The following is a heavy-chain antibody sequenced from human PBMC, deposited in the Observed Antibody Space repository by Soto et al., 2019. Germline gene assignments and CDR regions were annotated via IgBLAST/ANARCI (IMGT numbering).Heavy chain of an antibody. CDR3: AKRGGNSADQYYFDY. Sequence: QVQLVQSGAEVKKPGSSVKVSCKASGGTFSSYAISWVRQAPGQGLEWMGGIIPIFGTANYAQKFQGRVTSXXEXSXXKAYMELSSLRSEDTAVYYCAKRGGNSADQYYFDYWGQGTLVTVSS. CDR2: IIPIFGTA. V-gene: IGHV1-69*12. CDR1: GGTFSSYA. J-gene: IGHJ4*02. D-gene: IGHD2-21*02.